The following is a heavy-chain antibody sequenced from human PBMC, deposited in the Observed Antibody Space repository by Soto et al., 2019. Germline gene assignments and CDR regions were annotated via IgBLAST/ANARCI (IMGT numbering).Heavy chain of an antibody. CDR2: SKNKADSYTT. V-gene: IGHV3-72*01. Sequence: EVQLVESGGGLVQPGGSLRLSCAASGFTFSDHYMDWVRQAPGKGLEWVGRSKNKADSYTTEYAASGKGRFTISRDGSKNSLFLQMNSLTTEDTAVYYCTVWGSGNDFGAAWGQGILVTVSS. CDR3: TVWGSGNDFGAA. D-gene: IGHD3-10*01. J-gene: IGHJ4*02. CDR1: GFTFSDHY.